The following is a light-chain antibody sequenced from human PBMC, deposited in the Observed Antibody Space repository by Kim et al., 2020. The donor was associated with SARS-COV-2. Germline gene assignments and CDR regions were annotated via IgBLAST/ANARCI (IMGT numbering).Light chain of an antibody. CDR2: KAS. J-gene: IGKJ1*01. Sequence: SASVGDRVPITCRASQSLGGWLAWYQQRPGKAPKLLIYKASTLESGVPSRFSGSGSGTEFTLTISSLQPDDFATYYCQQYNSPWTFGQGTKVDIK. CDR3: QQYNSPWT. CDR1: QSLGGW. V-gene: IGKV1-5*03.